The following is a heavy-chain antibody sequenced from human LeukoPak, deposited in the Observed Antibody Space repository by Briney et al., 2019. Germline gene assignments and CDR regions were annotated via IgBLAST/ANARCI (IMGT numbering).Heavy chain of an antibody. CDR2: ISWNSGSI. Sequence: GGSLRLSCAASGFTFDDYAMHWVRQAPGKGLEWVSGISWNSGSIGYADSVKGRFTISRDNAKNSLYLQMNSLRAEDTALYYCAKDEDYGDPAWGQGTLVTVSS. J-gene: IGHJ5*02. CDR3: AKDEDYGDPA. V-gene: IGHV3-9*01. D-gene: IGHD4-17*01. CDR1: GFTFDDYA.